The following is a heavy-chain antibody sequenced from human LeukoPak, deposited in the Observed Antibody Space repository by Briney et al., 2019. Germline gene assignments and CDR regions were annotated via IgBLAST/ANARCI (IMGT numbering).Heavy chain of an antibody. J-gene: IGHJ4*02. CDR2: ISSSGSII. D-gene: IGHD3-16*02. CDR1: GFTFSSYE. CDR3: ARGDYVWGSYRYITGTFDY. V-gene: IGHV3-48*03. Sequence: PGGSLRLSCAASGFTFSSYEMNWVRQAPGKGLEWVSYISSSGSIIYYADSVKGRFTISRDNAKNSLYLQMNSLRAEDTAVYYCARGDYVWGSYRYITGTFDYWGQGTLVTASS.